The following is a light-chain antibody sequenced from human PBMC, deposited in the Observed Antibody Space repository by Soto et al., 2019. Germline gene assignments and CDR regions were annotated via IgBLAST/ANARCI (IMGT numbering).Light chain of an antibody. V-gene: IGKV3-15*01. J-gene: IGKJ5*01. CDR1: QSVSSN. CDR3: QQYNNWPPPIT. CDR2: GAS. Sequence: EIVMTQSPATLSVSPGERATLSCRASQSVSSNLAWYQQKPGQAPRLLIYGASTRATGIPARFSGSGSETEFTLTISSLQSEDFAVYYCQQYNNWPPPITFGQGTRLEIK.